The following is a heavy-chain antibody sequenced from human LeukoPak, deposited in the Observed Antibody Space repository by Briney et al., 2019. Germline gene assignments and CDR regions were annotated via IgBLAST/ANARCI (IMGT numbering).Heavy chain of an antibody. V-gene: IGHV3-23*01. J-gene: IGHJ4*02. CDR3: AKVGGYDRYYFDY. Sequence: PGGSLRLSCAVSGFTFSSYAMSWLRQAPGKGLEGFSGISGSGGSTHYADSVKGRFTISRDTSKNQLFLQMNSLRAEDTAVYYCAKVGGYDRYYFDYWGQGTLVSVPS. CDR1: GFTFSSYA. CDR2: ISGSGGST. D-gene: IGHD5-12*01.